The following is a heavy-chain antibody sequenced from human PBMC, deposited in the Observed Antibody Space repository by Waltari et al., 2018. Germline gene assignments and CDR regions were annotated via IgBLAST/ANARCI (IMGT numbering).Heavy chain of an antibody. D-gene: IGHD3-3*01. CDR1: GFTLNTYA. J-gene: IGHJ4*02. CDR2: ISYDGSKK. Sequence: QVQLVESGGGVVQPGRSLRLSCAASGFTLNTYAIHWVRQAPGKGLEWVAVISYDGSKKYYAESVKGRFTISRDNSKNILYLQMNSLRGEDTGVYYCARPTQYYDFWSGASYWGQGTLVTVSS. V-gene: IGHV3-30*01. CDR3: ARPTQYYDFWSGASY.